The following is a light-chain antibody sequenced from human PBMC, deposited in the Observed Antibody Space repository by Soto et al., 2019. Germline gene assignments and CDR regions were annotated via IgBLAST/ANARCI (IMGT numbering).Light chain of an antibody. V-gene: IGLV3-21*02. CDR2: DDS. Sequence: SYELTQPPSGSVAPGQTARITCGGNNIGGKTVHWYQQRPGQAPVLVVYDDSDRPSGIPERFSGSNSGNTATLTISRVEAGDEADYYCQVWAGGTDHLYVFGTGTKVTVL. J-gene: IGLJ1*01. CDR1: NIGGKT. CDR3: QVWAGGTDHLYV.